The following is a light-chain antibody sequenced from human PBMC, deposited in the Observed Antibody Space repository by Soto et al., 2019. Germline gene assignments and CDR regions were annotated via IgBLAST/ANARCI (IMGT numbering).Light chain of an antibody. V-gene: IGKV3-15*01. CDR2: DAS. J-gene: IGKJ1*01. Sequence: EIVMTQSPATLSVSPGERATLSCRASQSVSSKLAWNQQKPGQAPRLLIYDASTRATGTPARFSGSGSGTAFTLTISSLQSEDFAVYYCQQYNNWPRTFGQGTNVEIK. CDR3: QQYNNWPRT. CDR1: QSVSSK.